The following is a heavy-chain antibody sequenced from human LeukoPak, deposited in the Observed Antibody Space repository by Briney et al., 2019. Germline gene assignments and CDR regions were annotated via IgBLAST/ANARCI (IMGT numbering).Heavy chain of an antibody. CDR1: RFTFSNYA. CDR2: IWFDGSNT. J-gene: IGHJ4*02. CDR3: ARGLIVGATIDY. Sequence: GGSLRLSCAASRFTFSNYAMHWVRPAPGKGLEWVAIIWFDGSNTYYADSVKGRFTISRDNSKNTLYLQMNSLRAVDTAVYYCARGLIVGATIDYWGQGTLVTVSS. V-gene: IGHV3-33*01. D-gene: IGHD1-26*01.